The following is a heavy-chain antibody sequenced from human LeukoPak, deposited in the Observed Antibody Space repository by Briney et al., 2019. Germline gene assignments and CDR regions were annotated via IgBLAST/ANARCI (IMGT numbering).Heavy chain of an antibody. D-gene: IGHD6-13*01. J-gene: IGHJ4*02. CDR1: GGSIRSYY. CDR3: ARQIASAGTAGFDF. V-gene: IGHV4-4*07. CDR2: IYSTGST. Sequence: SETLSLTCTVSGGSIRSYYWSWIRQPAGKGLEWIGRIYSTGSTNYNPSLKSRVTMSVDTSKNQFSLRLRSVTAADTVVYYCARQIASAGTAGFDFWGQGALVTVSS.